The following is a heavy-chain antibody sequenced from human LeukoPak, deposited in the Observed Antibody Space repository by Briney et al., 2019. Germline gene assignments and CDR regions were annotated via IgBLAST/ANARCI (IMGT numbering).Heavy chain of an antibody. CDR3: ARALGATRPDYFDY. Sequence: GASVKVSCKASDYTFTSYGISWVRQAPGQGLEWMGWISAYNGNTNYAQKFQGRVTVTTDTSTSTAYMELRSLRSDDTAVYYCARALGATRPDYFDYWGQGTLVTVSS. V-gene: IGHV1-18*01. CDR2: ISAYNGNT. D-gene: IGHD1-26*01. J-gene: IGHJ4*02. CDR1: DYTFTSYG.